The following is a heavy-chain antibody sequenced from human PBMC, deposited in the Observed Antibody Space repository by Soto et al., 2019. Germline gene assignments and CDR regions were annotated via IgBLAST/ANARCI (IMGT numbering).Heavy chain of an antibody. CDR2: VIPIFDTA. V-gene: IGHV1-69*12. Sequence: QVQLVQSGAEVKKPGSSVKVSCKASGGTFSSYAISWVRQAPGQGLEWMGGVIPIFDTANYAQKFQGGVTITADESTSTAYMELSSLRSEDTAVYYCARHDCISSSCYYYYYYGMDVWGQGTTVTVSS. CDR1: GGTFSSYA. D-gene: IGHD2-2*01. J-gene: IGHJ6*02. CDR3: ARHDCISSSCYYYYYYGMDV.